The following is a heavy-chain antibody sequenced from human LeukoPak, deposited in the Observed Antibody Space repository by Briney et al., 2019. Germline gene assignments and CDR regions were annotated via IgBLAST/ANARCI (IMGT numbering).Heavy chain of an antibody. CDR3: ARNFYFDSSGYYHY. CDR2: INPNSGGT. D-gene: IGHD3-22*01. CDR1: GYTFTGYY. Sequence: ASVKVSCKASGYTFTGYYMHWVRQAPGQGLEWTGWINPNSGGTNYAQKFQGRVTMTRDTSISTAYMELSRLRSDDTAVYYCARNFYFDSSGYYHYWGQGTLVTVSS. J-gene: IGHJ4*02. V-gene: IGHV1-2*02.